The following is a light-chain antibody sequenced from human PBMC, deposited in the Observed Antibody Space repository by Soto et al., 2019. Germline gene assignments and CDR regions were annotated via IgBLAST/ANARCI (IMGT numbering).Light chain of an antibody. Sequence: QSALTQPPSASGSPGQSVATSCTGTSSDVGGYNYVSWYQQHPGKAPKLMIYEVNKRPSGVPDRFSGSKSGNTASLTVSGLQAEDEADYYCSSYAGSSNVFGTGTKVTV. CDR3: SSYAGSSNV. CDR2: EVN. J-gene: IGLJ1*01. V-gene: IGLV2-8*01. CDR1: SSDVGGYNY.